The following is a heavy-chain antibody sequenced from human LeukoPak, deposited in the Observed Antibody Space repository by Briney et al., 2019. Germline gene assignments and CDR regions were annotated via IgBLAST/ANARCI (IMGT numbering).Heavy chain of an antibody. CDR2: IYYSGST. CDR3: ARDLDGSGSYD. D-gene: IGHD1-26*01. V-gene: IGHV4-59*01. J-gene: IGHJ4*02. Sequence: SETLSLTCTVSGGSISSYYWSGIRQPPGEGLEWIGYIYYSGSTNYNPSLKSRVTISVDTSKNQFSLKLSSVTAADTAVYYCARDLDGSGSYDWGQGTLVTVSS. CDR1: GGSISSYY.